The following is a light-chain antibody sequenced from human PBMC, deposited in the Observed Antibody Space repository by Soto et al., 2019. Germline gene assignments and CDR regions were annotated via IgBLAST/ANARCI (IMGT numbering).Light chain of an antibody. J-gene: IGKJ3*01. Sequence: EIVLTQSPATLSLSPGERATLSCRASQSVSSYLAWYQHKPGQAPRLLIYDASNRATGIPARFSGSGSGTDFTLTIISLEPEDFAVYYCQQRGNWPTFGPGTKVDIK. CDR1: QSVSSY. CDR3: QQRGNWPT. CDR2: DAS. V-gene: IGKV3-11*01.